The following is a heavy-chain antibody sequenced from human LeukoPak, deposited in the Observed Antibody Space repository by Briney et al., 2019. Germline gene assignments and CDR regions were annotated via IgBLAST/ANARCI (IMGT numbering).Heavy chain of an antibody. Sequence: GGSLRLSCAASGFTFSDYYMSWIRQAPGKGLEWVSYISSSGSTIYYADSVKGRFTISRDNAKNSLYLQMNSLRAEDTAVYYCATHCTNGVCYTDYWGQGTLVTVSP. CDR1: GFTFSDYY. CDR2: ISSSGSTI. J-gene: IGHJ4*02. CDR3: ATHCTNGVCYTDY. D-gene: IGHD2-8*01. V-gene: IGHV3-11*01.